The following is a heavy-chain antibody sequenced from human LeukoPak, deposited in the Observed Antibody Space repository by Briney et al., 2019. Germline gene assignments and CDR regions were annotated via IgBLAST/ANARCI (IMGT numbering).Heavy chain of an antibody. V-gene: IGHV3-21*01. CDR3: ARDLVRDFGAVMRFDP. Sequence: GSLRLSCAASGFTFSSYSMDWVRQAPGKGLEWVSSISSSSSYIYYADSVKGRFTISRDNAKNSLYLQMNSLRAEDTAVYYCARDLVRDFGAVMRFDPWGQGTLVTVSS. J-gene: IGHJ5*02. CDR1: GFTFSSYS. CDR2: ISSSSSYI. D-gene: IGHD3-3*01.